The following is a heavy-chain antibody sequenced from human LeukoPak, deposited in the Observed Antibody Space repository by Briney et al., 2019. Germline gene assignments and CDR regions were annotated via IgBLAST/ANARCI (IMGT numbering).Heavy chain of an antibody. CDR2: IIPIFGTA. V-gene: IGHV1-69*05. D-gene: IGHD6-19*01. CDR1: GGTFSSYA. Sequence: ASVKVSCKASGGTFSSYAISWVRQAPGQGLEWMGGIIPIFGTANYAQKFQGRVTITTDESTSTAYMELSSLRSEDTAVYYCARAIISPNYSSGWYSWFDPWGQGTLVTVSS. CDR3: ARAIISPNYSSGWYSWFDP. J-gene: IGHJ5*02.